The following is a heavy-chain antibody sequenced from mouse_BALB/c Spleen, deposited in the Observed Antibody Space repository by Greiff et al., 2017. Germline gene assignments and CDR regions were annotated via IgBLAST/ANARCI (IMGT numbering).Heavy chain of an antibody. V-gene: IGHV5-9-4*01. J-gene: IGHJ4*01. CDR3: ARGLREGAMDY. D-gene: IGHD1-1*01. Sequence: EVMLVESGGGLVQPGGSRKLSCAASGFTFSSYAMSWVRQSPEKRLEWVAEISSGGSYTYYPDTVTGRFTISRDNAKNTLYLEMSSLRSEDTAMYYCARGLREGAMDYWGQGTSVTVSS. CDR1: GFTFSSYA. CDR2: ISSGGSYT.